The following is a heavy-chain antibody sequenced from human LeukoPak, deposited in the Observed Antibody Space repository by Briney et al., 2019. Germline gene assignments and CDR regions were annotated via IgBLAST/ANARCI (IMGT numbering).Heavy chain of an antibody. D-gene: IGHD2-21*02. CDR1: GFTFSSYV. J-gene: IGHJ4*02. Sequence: GGSLRLSCAASGFTFSSYVMSWIRQAPGKGLEWVSYINHNAETIYYADSVKGRFTISRDNAKNVLYLQMDRLRDGDTAVYFCARDSDWAFDNWGQGTLVTVSS. V-gene: IGHV3-48*02. CDR3: ARDSDWAFDN. CDR2: INHNAETI.